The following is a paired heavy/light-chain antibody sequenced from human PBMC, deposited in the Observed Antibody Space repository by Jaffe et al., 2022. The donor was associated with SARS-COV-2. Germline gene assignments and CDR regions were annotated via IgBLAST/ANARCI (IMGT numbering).Light chain of an antibody. CDR1: QSIEIY. CDR3: QQSYSTPT. J-gene: IGKJ2*01. Sequence: DIQITQSPSSLSASVGDRVTFTCRASQSIEIYLNWYQQKPGTAPKLLIYAASSLQSGVPSRFSGSGSGTDFALTINNLQHEDFATYYCQQSYSTPTVGQGTKLEIK. V-gene: IGKV1-39*01. CDR2: AAS.
Heavy chain of an antibody. CDR2: IGKNEGNA. D-gene: IGHD6-6*01. Sequence: EVQLLESGGGLVQPGGSLRLSCAASGFSFRSNAMSWVRQAPGKGLEWVSFIGKNEGNAEYPDSMKGRFTMSRDNSKNTVYLQINSLRADDTAVYFCAKGIDSSSTFDYWGQGTLVTVSS. CDR1: GFSFRSNA. J-gene: IGHJ4*02. V-gene: IGHV3-23*01. CDR3: AKGIDSSSTFDY.